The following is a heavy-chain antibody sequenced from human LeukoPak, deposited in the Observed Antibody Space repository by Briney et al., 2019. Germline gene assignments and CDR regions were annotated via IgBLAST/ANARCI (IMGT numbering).Heavy chain of an antibody. CDR2: ISGSGGST. D-gene: IGHD3-3*01. Sequence: GGSLRLSCAASGFTFSSYGMSWVRQAPGKGLEWVSAISGSGGSTYYADSVKGRFTISRDNSKNTLYLQMNSLRAEDTAVYYCAKAGYDFWSGYSPLYYMDVWGKGTTVTVSS. CDR3: AKAGYDFWSGYSPLYYMDV. J-gene: IGHJ6*03. CDR1: GFTFSSYG. V-gene: IGHV3-23*01.